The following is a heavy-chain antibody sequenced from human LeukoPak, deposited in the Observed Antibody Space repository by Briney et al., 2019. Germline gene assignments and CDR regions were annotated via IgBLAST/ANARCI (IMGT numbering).Heavy chain of an antibody. CDR2: ISGRGASK. J-gene: IGHJ4*02. D-gene: IGHD5-18*01. CDR1: GLTFNNYA. V-gene: IGHV3-23*01. Sequence: GGSLRLSCAVSGLTFNNYAMSWVRQAPGKGLEWVSGISGRGASKYYADSVKGRFTISRDNSKNTLYLQMNSLRAEDTAVYYCARENSYGYFDYWGQGTLVTVSS. CDR3: ARENSYGYFDY.